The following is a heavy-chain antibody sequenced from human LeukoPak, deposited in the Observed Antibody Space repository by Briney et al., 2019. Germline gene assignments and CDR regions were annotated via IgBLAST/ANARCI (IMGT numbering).Heavy chain of an antibody. V-gene: IGHV4-39*07. CDR1: GGSISSSSYY. CDR2: IYYSGST. CDR3: ARGRRRSGSNWFDP. Sequence: KASETLSLTCTVSGGSISSSSYYWGWIRQPPGKGLEWIGSIYYSGSTYYNPSLKSRVTISVDTSKNQFSLKLSSVTAEDTAVYYCARGRRRSGSNWFDPWGQGTLVTVSS. J-gene: IGHJ5*02. D-gene: IGHD4-17*01.